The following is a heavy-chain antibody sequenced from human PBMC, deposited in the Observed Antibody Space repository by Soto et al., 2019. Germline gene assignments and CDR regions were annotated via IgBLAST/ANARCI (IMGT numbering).Heavy chain of an antibody. V-gene: IGHV5-10-1*01. CDR2: IDPSDSYT. CDR3: ARPFVVCSGGRCYGAFDS. J-gene: IGHJ3*02. D-gene: IGHD2-15*01. Sequence: PGESLKISCKGSGYSFTSYWISWVRQMPGKGLEWMGRIDPSDSYTNYSPSFQGHVTISADKSISTAYLQWSSLKASDTAMYYCARPFVVCSGGRCYGAFDSRGQGTMVTVSS. CDR1: GYSFTSYW.